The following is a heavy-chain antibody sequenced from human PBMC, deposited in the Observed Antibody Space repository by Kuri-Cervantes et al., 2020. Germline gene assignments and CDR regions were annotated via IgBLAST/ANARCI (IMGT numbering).Heavy chain of an antibody. CDR2: IYYSGST. CDR1: GGSISSYY. CDR3: ARAGGVRSPLFSYYYGLDV. D-gene: IGHD3-16*01. V-gene: IGHV4-59*12. J-gene: IGHJ6*02. Sequence: SETLSLTCTVSGGSISSYYWSWIRQPPGKGLEWIGYIYYSGSTNYNPSLKRRVTISVDTSKNQFSLRLSSVTAADTAVYYCARAGGVRSPLFSYYYGLDVWGRGTTVTVSS.